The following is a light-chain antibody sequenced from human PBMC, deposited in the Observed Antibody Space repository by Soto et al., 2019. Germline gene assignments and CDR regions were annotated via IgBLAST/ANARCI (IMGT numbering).Light chain of an antibody. J-gene: IGKJ4*01. CDR2: WAS. CDR3: QQYYSTPPV. CDR1: QSVLYSSNNKNY. Sequence: DIVMTQSPDSLAVSLGERATINCKSSQSVLYSSNNKNYLAWYQQKPGQPPKLLIYWASTRESGVPDRFSGSGSGPDFTLTISSLQAEDVAVYYCQQYYSTPPVFGGGTKVEMK. V-gene: IGKV4-1*01.